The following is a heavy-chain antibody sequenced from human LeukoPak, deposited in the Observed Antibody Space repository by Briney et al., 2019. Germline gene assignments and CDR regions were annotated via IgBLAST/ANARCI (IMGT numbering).Heavy chain of an antibody. CDR2: IRYDGSKK. J-gene: IGHJ4*02. D-gene: IGHD3-22*01. V-gene: IGHV3-30*02. CDR3: AKDRGYYYDSSGCIDY. Sequence: GGSLRLSCAASGFTFSSYGMHWVRQAPGKGLEWVAFIRYDGSKKYYEDSVKGRFTISRDNSKNTLYLQMNSLRAEDTAVYYCAKDRGYYYDSSGCIDYWGQGPLVTVSS. CDR1: GFTFSSYG.